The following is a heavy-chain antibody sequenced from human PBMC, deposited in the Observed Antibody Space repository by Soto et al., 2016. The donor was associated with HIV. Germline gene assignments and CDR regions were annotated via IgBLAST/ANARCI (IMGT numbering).Heavy chain of an antibody. Sequence: EVQLVESGGGLVKPGGSLRLSCAASGFTFSTYSMNWVRQAPGKGLEWVSSISSSSIYIYYADSVKGRFTISRDNAKNSLYLQMNSLRAEDTAVYYCARDHMVRGGRGTTPFDYVGPGNPGHRLL. CDR3: ARDHMVRGGRGTTPFDY. V-gene: IGHV3-21*01. CDR1: GFTFSTYS. D-gene: IGHD3-10*01. J-gene: IGHJ4*02. CDR2: ISSSSIYI.